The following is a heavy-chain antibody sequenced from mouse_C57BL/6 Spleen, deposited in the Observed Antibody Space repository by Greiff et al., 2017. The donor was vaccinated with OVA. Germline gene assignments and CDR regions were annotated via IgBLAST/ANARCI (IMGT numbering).Heavy chain of an antibody. CDR3: ARGSGNFAWFAY. J-gene: IGHJ3*01. CDR2: IHPNSGST. CDR1: GYTFTSYW. Sequence: VQLQQSGAELVKPGASVKLSCKASGYTFTSYWMHWVKQRPGQGLEWIGMIHPNSGSTNYNEKFKSKATLTVDKSSSPAYMLLSSLTSEDSAVYYCARGSGNFAWFAYWGQGTLVTVSA. D-gene: IGHD1-3*01. V-gene: IGHV1-64*01.